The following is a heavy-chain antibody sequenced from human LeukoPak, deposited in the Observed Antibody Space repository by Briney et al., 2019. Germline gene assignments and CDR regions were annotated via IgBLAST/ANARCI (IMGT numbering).Heavy chain of an antibody. CDR2: IIPIFGTA. V-gene: IGHV1-69*05. D-gene: IGHD6-6*01. CDR1: GGTFSSYA. Sequence: GASVKVSCKASGGTFSSYAISWVRQAPGQGLEWMGGIIPIFGTANYAQKFQGRVTITTDESTSTAYMELSSLRSEDTAVYYCAREASEEGAFDIWGQGTMVTVSS. CDR3: AREASEEGAFDI. J-gene: IGHJ3*02.